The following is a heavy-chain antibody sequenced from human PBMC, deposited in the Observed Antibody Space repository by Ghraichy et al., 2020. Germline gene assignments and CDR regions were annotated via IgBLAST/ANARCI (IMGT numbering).Heavy chain of an antibody. CDR2: ISYDGSNK. D-gene: IGHD3-10*01. CDR1: GFTFSSYA. CDR3: ARTGSYYILFYYFDY. J-gene: IGHJ4*02. V-gene: IGHV3-30*04. Sequence: LSLTCAASGFTFSSYAMHWVRQAPGKGLEWVAVISYDGSNKYYADSVKGRFTISRDNSKNTLYLQMNSLRAEDTAVYYCARTGSYYILFYYFDYWGQGTLVTVSS.